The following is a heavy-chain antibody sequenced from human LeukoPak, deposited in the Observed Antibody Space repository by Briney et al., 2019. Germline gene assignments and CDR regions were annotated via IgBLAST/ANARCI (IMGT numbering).Heavy chain of an antibody. CDR3: VRDRSSSHAFDI. CDR1: GGSISSSY. CDR2: IYYSGTT. J-gene: IGHJ3*02. Sequence: PSETLSLTCTVSGGSISSSYWSWIRQPPGKGLEWIGYIYYSGTTNYNPSLKSRFTISVDTSKNQFSLKLTSVPAADTAVYYCVRDRSSSHAFDIWGQGTMVTVSS. D-gene: IGHD6-6*01. V-gene: IGHV4-59*01.